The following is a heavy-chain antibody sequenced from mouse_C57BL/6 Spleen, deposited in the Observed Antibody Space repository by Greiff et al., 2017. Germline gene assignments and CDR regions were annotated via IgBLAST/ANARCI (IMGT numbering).Heavy chain of an antibody. CDR3: ARRTEKGPFAY. CDR1: GYTFTSYW. V-gene: IGHV1-61*01. D-gene: IGHD4-1*01. CDR2: IYPSDSET. J-gene: IGHJ3*01. Sequence: QVQLQQPGAELVRPGSSVKLSCKASGYTFTSYWMDWVKQRPGQGLEWIGNIYPSDSETHYNQKFKDKATLTVDKSSSTAYMQLSSLTSEDSAVYYCARRTEKGPFAYWGQGTLVTVSA.